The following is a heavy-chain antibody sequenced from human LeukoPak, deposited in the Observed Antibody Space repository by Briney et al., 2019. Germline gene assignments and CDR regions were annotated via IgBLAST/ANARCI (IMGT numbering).Heavy chain of an antibody. CDR1: GYSFTSYW. Sequence: GESLKISCKGSGYSFTSYWIGWVRQMPGKGLEWMGIIYPGDSDTTYSPSFQGQVTISADKSISTAYLQWSSLKASDTAMFYCARIGRRDEGGVYGSGSYYRKSDAFDIWGQGTKVTVSS. CDR2: IYPGDSDT. J-gene: IGHJ3*02. D-gene: IGHD3-10*01. CDR3: ARIGRRDEGGVYGSGSYYRKSDAFDI. V-gene: IGHV5-51*01.